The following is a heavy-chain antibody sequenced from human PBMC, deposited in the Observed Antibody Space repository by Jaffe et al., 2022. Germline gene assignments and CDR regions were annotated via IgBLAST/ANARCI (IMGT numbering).Heavy chain of an antibody. J-gene: IGHJ4*02. CDR1: GFTFSTYW. CDR3: ARGGTGTNYYDSSAHPGY. CDR2: INSDGSST. Sequence: EVQLVESGGDLVQPGGSLRLSCAASGFTFSTYWMHWVRQAPGKGLVWVSRINSDGSSTSYADSVKGRFTISRDNAKNTLYLQMNSLGAEDTAVYYCARGGTGTNYYDSSAHPGYWGQGTLVTVSA. V-gene: IGHV3-74*01. D-gene: IGHD3-22*01.